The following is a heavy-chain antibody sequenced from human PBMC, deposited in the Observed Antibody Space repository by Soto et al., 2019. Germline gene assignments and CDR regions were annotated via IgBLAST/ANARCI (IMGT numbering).Heavy chain of an antibody. D-gene: IGHD3-10*01. CDR1: GGSFSGYY. V-gene: IGHV4-34*01. Sequence: PSETLSLTCAVYGGSFSGYYWSWIRQPPGKGLEWIGEINHSGSTNYNPSLTSRVTISLDTSKNQFSLKLSSVTAADTAVYYCARSRRVWTNSGSYYGYYYCSGAESPDTAYFSLYWGQGTPVTVSS. J-gene: IGHJ4*02. CDR3: ARSRRVWTNSGSYYGYYYCSGAESPDTAYFSLY. CDR2: INHSGST.